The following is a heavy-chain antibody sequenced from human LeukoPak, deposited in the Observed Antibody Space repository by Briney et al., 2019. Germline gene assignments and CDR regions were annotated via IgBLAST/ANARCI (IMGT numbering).Heavy chain of an antibody. V-gene: IGHV3-23*01. CDR3: AKMYYYDSSGYYKEY. Sequence: GGSLRLSCGASGFTFSSHAMSWVRQAPGKGLEWVSAISGSGGSTYHADSVKGRFTISRDNSKNTLYLQMNSLRAEDTAVYYCAKMYYYDSSGYYKEYWGQGTLVTVSS. D-gene: IGHD3-22*01. CDR1: GFTFSSHA. J-gene: IGHJ4*02. CDR2: ISGSGGST.